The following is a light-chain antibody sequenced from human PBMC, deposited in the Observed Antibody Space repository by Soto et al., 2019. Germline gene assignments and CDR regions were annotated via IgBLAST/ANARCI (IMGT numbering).Light chain of an antibody. CDR2: EVS. CDR1: SSDVGGYNY. V-gene: IGLV2-8*01. Sequence: QAARTQPPSASGSPGQSVTISCTGTSSDVGGYNYVSWYQQHPGKAPKLMIYEVSQRPSGVPDRFSGSKSGNTASLTVSGLQAEDEADYYCNSYAGSNNVFGTGTKVTVL. CDR3: NSYAGSNNV. J-gene: IGLJ1*01.